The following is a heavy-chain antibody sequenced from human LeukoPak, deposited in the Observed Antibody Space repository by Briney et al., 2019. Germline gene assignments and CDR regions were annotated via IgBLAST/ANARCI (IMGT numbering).Heavy chain of an antibody. Sequence: NPSETLSLTCTGSGGSISSGGYYGTWIRQPAGQGLELIGRIYTSGSSSYNPSLRSRVTISVDTSKNPFSLKLSSVTAADTAVYYCARDRSDYGVIYSMDVWGKGTTVTISS. CDR1: GGSISSGGYY. V-gene: IGHV4-61*02. CDR2: IYTSGSS. D-gene: IGHD4-17*01. J-gene: IGHJ6*03. CDR3: ARDRSDYGVIYSMDV.